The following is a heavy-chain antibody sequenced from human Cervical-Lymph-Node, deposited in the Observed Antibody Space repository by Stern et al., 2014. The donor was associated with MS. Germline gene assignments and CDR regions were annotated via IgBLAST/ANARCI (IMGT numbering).Heavy chain of an antibody. Sequence: VQLVESGGGVVQPGRSLRLSCTASGFTFGGYGMHWVRQAPGKGLEWVACIWYDGSKRYHADSVKGRFTISRDTPKNTLYLQMDSLRAEDTAMYYCTRDADTNSRYSLFDYWGQGTLVTVSS. J-gene: IGHJ4*02. CDR2: IWYDGSKR. D-gene: IGHD2-8*01. CDR1: GFTFGGYG. CDR3: TRDADTNSRYSLFDY. V-gene: IGHV3-33*08.